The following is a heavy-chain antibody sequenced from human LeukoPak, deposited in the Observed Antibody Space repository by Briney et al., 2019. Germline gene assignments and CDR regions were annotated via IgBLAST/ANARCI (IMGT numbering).Heavy chain of an antibody. Sequence: GGSLRLSCAASGLTLSTYWMHWVRQAPGKGLEWVANIKEDGSQKYYVDSVKGRFTISRDNAKNSLYLQMNSLRVEDTAVYHCARDWGAMDVWGRGTTVTVSS. CDR1: GLTLSTYW. CDR2: IKEDGSQK. V-gene: IGHV3-7*01. D-gene: IGHD3-16*01. CDR3: ARDWGAMDV. J-gene: IGHJ6*02.